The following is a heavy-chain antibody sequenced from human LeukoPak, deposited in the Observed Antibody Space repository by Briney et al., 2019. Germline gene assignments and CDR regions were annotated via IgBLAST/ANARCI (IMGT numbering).Heavy chain of an antibody. V-gene: IGHV6-1*01. Sequence: SQTLSLTCAISGDSVSSNSAAWNWIRQSPSRGLEWLGRTYYRSKWYKDYAVSVKSRITINPDTSKNQFSLQLNSVTPEDTAVYYCARGQGYYYDSSGPTGWFDPWGQGTLVTVSS. CDR3: ARGQGYYYDSSGPTGWFDP. CDR1: GDSVSSNSAA. J-gene: IGHJ5*02. CDR2: TYYRSKWYK. D-gene: IGHD3-22*01.